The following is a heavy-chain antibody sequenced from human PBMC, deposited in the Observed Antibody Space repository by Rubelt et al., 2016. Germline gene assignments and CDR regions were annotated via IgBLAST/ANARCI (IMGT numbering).Heavy chain of an antibody. Sequence: CAGSEFTFDASGMHWVRQAPGKALEWVAFIQYDGKKKFYSDSVKGRFTISRDNLKKTLYLQMNSLRAEDTALYYFAKDLRGGDTRGSFDICGQGTMVTV. CDR3: AKDLRGGDTRGSFDI. J-gene: IGHJ3*02. CDR1: EFTFDASG. V-gene: IGHV3-30*02. CDR2: IQYDGKKK. D-gene: IGHD1-26*01.